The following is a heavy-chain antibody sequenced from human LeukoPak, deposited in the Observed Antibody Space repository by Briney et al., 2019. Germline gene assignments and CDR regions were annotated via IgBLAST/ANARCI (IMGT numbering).Heavy chain of an antibody. Sequence: GGSLRLSCAASGFTLSIYGMHWVRHAPGKGLEWVAVIWNDGSNKYYTHSVKSRFTISRDNSKNTMYLQKNSVRAEDTRVYPLARASCPFDYWGQGTLVTVSS. CDR2: IWNDGSNK. CDR3: ARASCPFDY. J-gene: IGHJ4*02. V-gene: IGHV3-33*01. CDR1: GFTLSIYG.